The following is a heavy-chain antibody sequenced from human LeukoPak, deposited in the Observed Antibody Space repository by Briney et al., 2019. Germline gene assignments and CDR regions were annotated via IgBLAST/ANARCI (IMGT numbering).Heavy chain of an antibody. D-gene: IGHD2-2*01. CDR2: INPNSGGT. Sequence: ASVKVSCKASGYTFTGYYMHWVRQAPGQGLEWMGWINPNSGGTNYAQKFQGRVTMTRDTSISTAYMELSRLRSDDTAVYYCARRVVAVVPAADNWFDPWGQGTLVTVSS. CDR3: ARRVVAVVPAADNWFDP. J-gene: IGHJ5*02. CDR1: GYTFTGYY. V-gene: IGHV1-2*02.